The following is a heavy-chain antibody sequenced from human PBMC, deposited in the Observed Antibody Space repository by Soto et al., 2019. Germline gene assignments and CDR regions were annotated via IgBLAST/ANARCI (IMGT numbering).Heavy chain of an antibody. D-gene: IGHD1-7*01. CDR1: GFTFSSYD. CDR3: VRRVSGNYDY. J-gene: IGHJ4*02. V-gene: IGHV3-64*01. Sequence: EVLLAESGGGMVQPGGSLRLSCVASGFTFSSYDMHWVHQAPGKGLEYVSSISSNGGTTYYGNSVKGRFTISRDNSKNTLYLQMGSLRAEDMAVYYCVRRVSGNYDYWGQGTLVTVSS. CDR2: ISSNGGTT.